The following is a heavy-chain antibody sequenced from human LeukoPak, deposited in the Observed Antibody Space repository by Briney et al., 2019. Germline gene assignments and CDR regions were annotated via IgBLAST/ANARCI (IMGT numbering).Heavy chain of an antibody. J-gene: IGHJ6*02. V-gene: IGHV3-23*01. Sequence: PGGSLRLSCAASGFIFSSYAMSWVRQAPGKGLEWVSDISGSGATTSFADSVKGRFTISRDNSKNTLYLQMNSLRAEDTAVYDCAKVRGLYYYYGMDVWGQGTTVTVSS. CDR1: GFIFSSYA. CDR2: ISGSGATT. CDR3: AKVRGLYYYYGMDV. D-gene: IGHD3/OR15-3a*01.